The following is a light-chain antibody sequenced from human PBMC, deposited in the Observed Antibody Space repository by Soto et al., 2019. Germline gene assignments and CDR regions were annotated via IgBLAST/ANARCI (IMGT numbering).Light chain of an antibody. V-gene: IGKV1-5*01. Sequence: DIQMTQSPSTLSASVGDRVTITCRASQTISNWLAWYQQKPGKAPKLLIYDASSLEGGVPSRFSGSGSGTEFTLTLSSLQPDDFATYYCQPYYSYWKFGQGNKVEIK. CDR2: DAS. CDR1: QTISNW. J-gene: IGKJ1*01. CDR3: QPYYSYWK.